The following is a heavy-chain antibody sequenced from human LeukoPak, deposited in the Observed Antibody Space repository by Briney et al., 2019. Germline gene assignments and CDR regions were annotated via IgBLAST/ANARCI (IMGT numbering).Heavy chain of an antibody. CDR1: GFTFSSYW. CDR3: ARDGGYCSSTSCYHAGGYYYYYYGMDV. V-gene: IGHV3-7*03. J-gene: IGHJ6*02. D-gene: IGHD2-2*01. CDR2: IKQDGSEK. Sequence: GGSLRLSCAASGFTFSSYWMSWVRQAPGKGLEWVANIKQDGSEKYYVDSVKGRFTISRDNAKNSLYLQMNSLRAEDTAVYYCARDGGYCSSTSCYHAGGYYYYYYGMDVWGQGTTVTVSS.